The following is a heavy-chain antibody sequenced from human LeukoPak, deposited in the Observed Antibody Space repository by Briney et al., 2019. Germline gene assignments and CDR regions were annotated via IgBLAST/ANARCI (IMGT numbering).Heavy chain of an antibody. CDR1: GGSFSGYY. D-gene: IGHD3-22*01. J-gene: IGHJ4*02. Sequence: ASETLSLTCAVYGGSFSGYYWSWIRQPPGKGLEWIGEINHSGSTNYNPSLKSRVTISVDTSKNQFSLKLSSVTAADTAVYYCAREGGHYYDSSGYYYGPGDYWGQGTLVTVSS. CDR2: INHSGST. V-gene: IGHV4-34*01. CDR3: AREGGHYYDSSGYYYGPGDY.